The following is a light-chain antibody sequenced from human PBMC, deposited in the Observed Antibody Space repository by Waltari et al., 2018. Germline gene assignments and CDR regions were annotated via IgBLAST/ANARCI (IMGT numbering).Light chain of an antibody. CDR3: SSYAGSNNLV. CDR1: SSDVGGSNY. CDR2: EVS. V-gene: IGLV2-8*01. J-gene: IGLJ2*01. Sequence: QSALTQPPSASESPGQSVTISCTGTSSDVGGSNYVSGYQHHPGKAPKLMIYEVSKRPAGVPDRFSGSKAGNTASLTVSGLQAEDEADYYCSSYAGSNNLVFGGGTKLTVL.